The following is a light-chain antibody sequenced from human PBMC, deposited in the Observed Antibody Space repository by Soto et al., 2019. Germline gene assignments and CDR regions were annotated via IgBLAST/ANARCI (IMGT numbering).Light chain of an antibody. CDR1: NIGSKR. J-gene: IGLJ1*01. V-gene: IGLV3-21*04. CDR3: QVWDITTDHYV. Sequence: SYELTQPPSVSVAPEKTARLTCGGDNIGSKRVHWYRQKPGQAPVLVIYYDSDRPSRIPERFSGSNSGNTATLTINRVEDGDEADYYCQVWDITTDHYVFGTGTKVTVL. CDR2: YDS.